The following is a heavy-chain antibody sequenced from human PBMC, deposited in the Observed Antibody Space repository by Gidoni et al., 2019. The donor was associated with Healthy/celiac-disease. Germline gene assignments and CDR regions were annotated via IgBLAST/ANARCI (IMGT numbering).Heavy chain of an antibody. V-gene: IGHV1-69*01. CDR2: IIPIVGTA. CDR3: ARGVVVVPAAISYFDY. J-gene: IGHJ4*02. CDR1: GGTFSSYA. D-gene: IGHD2-2*01. Sequence: QVQLVQSGAEVKKPGSSVKVSCKASGGTFSSYAISWVRQAPGQGLEWMGGIIPIVGTANYAQKFQGRVTITADESTSTAYMELSSLRSEDTAVYYCARGVVVVPAAISYFDYWGQGTLVTVSS.